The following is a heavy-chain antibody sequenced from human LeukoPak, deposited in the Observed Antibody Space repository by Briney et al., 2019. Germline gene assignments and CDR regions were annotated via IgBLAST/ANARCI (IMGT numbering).Heavy chain of an antibody. CDR3: ARGTPQYTSSWYNY. J-gene: IGHJ4*02. CDR2: IKQDGSET. V-gene: IGHV3-7*04. D-gene: IGHD6-13*01. CDR1: GSTFSTYW. Sequence: GGSLRLSCAASGSTFSTYWMSWVRQAPGKGLECVANIKQDGSETYYVDSVKGRFTISRDNAKNSLFLQMNSLRAEDTAVYYCARGTPQYTSSWYNYWGQGTLVTVSS.